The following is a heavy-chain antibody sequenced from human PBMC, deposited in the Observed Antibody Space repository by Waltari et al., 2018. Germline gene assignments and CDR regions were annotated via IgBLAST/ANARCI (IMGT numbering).Heavy chain of an antibody. CDR1: GFIFNTSR. CDR2: ICSSGKDI. V-gene: IGHV3-21*01. CDR3: VREGAGVAETTPVC. Sequence: EVQLVDSGGGLVKPGGSLRLSCAASGFIFNTSRMNWVRHAPGKGLEWVSSICSSGKDIYYADSVKGRFTISRDNAKNSLFLQLNSLRAEDTAVYYCVREGAGVAETTPVCWGQGTLVIVSS. J-gene: IGHJ4*02. D-gene: IGHD4-4*01.